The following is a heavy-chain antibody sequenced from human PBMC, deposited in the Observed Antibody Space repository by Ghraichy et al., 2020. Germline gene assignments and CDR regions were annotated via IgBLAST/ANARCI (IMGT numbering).Heavy chain of an antibody. Sequence: GSLRLSCAVYGGSFSGYYWSWIRQPPGKGLEWIGEINHSGSTNYNPSLKSRVTISVDTSKNQFSLKLSSVTAADTAVYYCARRMEGPKGAFDIWGQGTMVTVSS. J-gene: IGHJ3*02. V-gene: IGHV4-34*01. CDR1: GGSFSGYY. D-gene: IGHD1-1*01. CDR2: INHSGST. CDR3: ARRMEGPKGAFDI.